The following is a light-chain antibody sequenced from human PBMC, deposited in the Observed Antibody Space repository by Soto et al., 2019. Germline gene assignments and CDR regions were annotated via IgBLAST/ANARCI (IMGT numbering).Light chain of an antibody. V-gene: IGLV2-14*03. Sequence: QPVLTQPASVSGSPGRSVTISCTGTSSDVGDFNYVSWYQHLPGRAPKLIIYDVTNRPSGISYRFSASKSGRTASLTISGLQAEDEAYYYCSSYSSSTTHVVFGGGTKLTVL. CDR3: SSYSSSTTHVV. J-gene: IGLJ2*01. CDR2: DVT. CDR1: SSDVGDFNY.